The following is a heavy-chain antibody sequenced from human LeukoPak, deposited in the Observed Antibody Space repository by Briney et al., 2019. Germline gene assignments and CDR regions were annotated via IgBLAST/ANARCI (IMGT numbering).Heavy chain of an antibody. CDR2: IYYSGST. V-gene: IGHV4-59*01. CDR1: GGSISSYY. D-gene: IGHD2-15*01. Sequence: PSETLSLTCTVSGGSISSYYWSWIRQPPGKGLEWIGYIYYSGSTNYNPSLKSRDTISVDTSKNQFSLKLSSVTAADTAVYYCAREVLCSGGSCYSGFDYWGQGTLVTVSS. J-gene: IGHJ4*02. CDR3: AREVLCSGGSCYSGFDY.